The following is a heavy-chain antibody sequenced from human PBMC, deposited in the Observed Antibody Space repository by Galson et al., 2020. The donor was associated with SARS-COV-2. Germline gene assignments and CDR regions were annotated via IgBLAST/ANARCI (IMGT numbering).Heavy chain of an antibody. CDR1: GPTLSNYA. D-gene: IGHD6-19*01. CDR2: ISSTGTNK. Sequence: GESLKISCAASGPTLSNYAMHWVRQAPGKGLEWVAVISSTGTNKYYADSVKGRFTISRDNSKNTLFLQMNSLRAADTAVYFCARDLYDVAVAGALGWWFDPWGQGTLVTVSS. J-gene: IGHJ5*02. CDR3: ARDLYDVAVAGALGWWFDP. V-gene: IGHV3-30-3*01.